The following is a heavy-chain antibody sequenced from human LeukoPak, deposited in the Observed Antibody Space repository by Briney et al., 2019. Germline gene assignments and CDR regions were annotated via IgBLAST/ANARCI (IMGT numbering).Heavy chain of an antibody. CDR3: ARHVDY. Sequence: SETLSLTCTVSGGSISTGSFYWCWIRQPPGKGLEWIASLSYSGSTFHNPSLKGRVTISLDSSKNQFSLKLSSVTAADTAVYYCARHVDYWGQGTLVTVSS. V-gene: IGHV4-39*01. J-gene: IGHJ4*02. CDR2: LSYSGST. CDR1: GGSISTGSFY.